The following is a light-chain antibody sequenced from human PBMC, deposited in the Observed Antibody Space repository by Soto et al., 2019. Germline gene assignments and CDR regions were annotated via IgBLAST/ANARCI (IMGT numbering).Light chain of an antibody. Sequence: QSALAQPASVSGSPGQSITISCTGTSSDVGGYDYVSWYQQHPGEAPKLMIYEVTNRPSGVSNRFSGPKSGTTASLTISGLQADDEADYYCSSYTGTSYVFGSGTKVTVL. V-gene: IGLV2-14*01. CDR2: EVT. J-gene: IGLJ1*01. CDR3: SSYTGTSYV. CDR1: SSDVGGYDY.